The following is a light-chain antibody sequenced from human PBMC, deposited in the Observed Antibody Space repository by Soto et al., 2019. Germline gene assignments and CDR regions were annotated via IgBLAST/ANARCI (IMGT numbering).Light chain of an antibody. CDR3: QHYDNLPRLT. Sequence: DIQMTQSPSSLFASLGDRVTITCQASQDISNILNWYQQKPGKAPKLLIYDAFILETGVPSRFSGSGSGTDFTLTISSLQPEDIATYYCQHYDNLPRLTFGGGTKVEIK. CDR2: DAF. CDR1: QDISNI. V-gene: IGKV1-33*01. J-gene: IGKJ4*01.